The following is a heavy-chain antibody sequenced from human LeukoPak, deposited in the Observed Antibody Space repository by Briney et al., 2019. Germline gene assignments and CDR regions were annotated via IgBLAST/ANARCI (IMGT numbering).Heavy chain of an antibody. CDR2: ISKSGDHT. Sequence: QPGGSLRLSCAVSGLTFNNYAMSWVRQAPGKGLEWVSAISKSGDHTYYAASAKGWFTIYRDNSKNTQYLQMNSLRAEDTAVYYCATSWGPDTSAFRWGRDGMDVWGQGTTVIVS. CDR1: GLTFNNYA. CDR3: ATSWGPDTSAFRWGRDGMDV. J-gene: IGHJ6*02. D-gene: IGHD3-16*01. V-gene: IGHV3-23*01.